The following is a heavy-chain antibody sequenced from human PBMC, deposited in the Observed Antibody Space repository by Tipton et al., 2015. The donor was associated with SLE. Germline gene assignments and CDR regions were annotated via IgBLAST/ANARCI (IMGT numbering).Heavy chain of an antibody. V-gene: IGHV4-59*11. D-gene: IGHD6-13*01. CDR1: GGSISVHY. J-gene: IGHJ6*02. CDR2: IHHGGIT. Sequence: GLVKPSETLSLTCTVSGGSISVHYWSWIRQPPGKGLEWIGYIHHGGITHYNPSLQSRVTISLDTSREQFSLKLSSVTAADTAGYYCAGGRPGGSSSWSYGMDVWGQGTTVTVSS. CDR3: AGGRPGGSSSWSYGMDV.